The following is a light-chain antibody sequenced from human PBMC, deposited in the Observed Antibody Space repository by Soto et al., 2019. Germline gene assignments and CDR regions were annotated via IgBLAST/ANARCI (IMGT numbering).Light chain of an antibody. CDR2: GAS. V-gene: IGKV3-20*01. CDR3: QHYGGSST. Sequence: EIVLTQPPGTLSLSPGERATLSCRASQRLSASYLAWYQQKPGRAPRLLIHGASSRAPAIPDRFSGSGSGTDFTLTITRLEPEDFAVYYCQHYGGSSTFGQGTRLEIK. CDR1: QRLSASY. J-gene: IGKJ5*01.